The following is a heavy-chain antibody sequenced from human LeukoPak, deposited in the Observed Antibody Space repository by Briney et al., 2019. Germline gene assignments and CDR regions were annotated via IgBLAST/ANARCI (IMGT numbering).Heavy chain of an antibody. CDR2: IYYSGST. J-gene: IGHJ4*02. CDR1: GGSISSYY. Sequence: SETLSLTCTVSGGSISSYYWSWIRQPPGKGLEWIGYIYYSGSTNYNPSLKSRVTISVDTSKNQFSLKLSSVTAADTAVYYCARWVAAAGHDYWGQETLVTVSS. CDR3: ARWVAAAGHDY. V-gene: IGHV4-59*08. D-gene: IGHD6-13*01.